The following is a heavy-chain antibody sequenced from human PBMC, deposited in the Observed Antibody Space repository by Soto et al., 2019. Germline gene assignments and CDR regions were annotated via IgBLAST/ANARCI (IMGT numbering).Heavy chain of an antibody. CDR2: ISYDGSNK. V-gene: IGHV3-30*03. CDR3: VAGQYFFDY. CDR1: GFSFSSYG. J-gene: IGHJ4*02. Sequence: QVQLVESGGGVVQPGRSLRLSCAASGFSFSSYGMQWVRQAPGKGLEWVAVISYDGSNKYYADSVKDRFTISRDNSKKTLYLQMNSLRADDTAVYYCVAGQYFFDYCGQGTLATVSS. D-gene: IGHD6-19*01.